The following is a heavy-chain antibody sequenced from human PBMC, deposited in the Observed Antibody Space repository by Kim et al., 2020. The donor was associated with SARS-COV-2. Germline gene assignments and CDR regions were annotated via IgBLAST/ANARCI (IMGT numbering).Heavy chain of an antibody. CDR3: SSGGTTPRRRAFDI. D-gene: IGHD1-1*01. V-gene: IGHV1-46*01. J-gene: IGHJ3*02. Sequence: AQKFQGRVTMTRDTSTSTVYMELSSLRSEDTAVYYCSSGGTTPRRRAFDIWGQGTMVTVSS.